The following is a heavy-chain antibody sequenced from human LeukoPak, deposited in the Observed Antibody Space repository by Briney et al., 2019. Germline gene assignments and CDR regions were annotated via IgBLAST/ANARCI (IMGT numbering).Heavy chain of an antibody. Sequence: GGSLRLSCAASGFTFSSYSMNWVHQAPGKGLEWVSYISSSSSTIYYADSVKGRFTISRDNAKNSLYLQMNSLRAEDTAVYYCAREVGYYDSSGYYTNQYYYYYGMDVWGQGTTVTVSS. CDR3: AREVGYYDSSGYYTNQYYYYYGMDV. CDR2: ISSSSSTI. D-gene: IGHD3-22*01. CDR1: GFTFSSYS. V-gene: IGHV3-48*01. J-gene: IGHJ6*02.